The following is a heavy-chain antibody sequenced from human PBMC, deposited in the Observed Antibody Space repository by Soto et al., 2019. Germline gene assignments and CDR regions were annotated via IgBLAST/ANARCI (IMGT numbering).Heavy chain of an antibody. D-gene: IGHD1-1*01. CDR1: GFTFSSYA. J-gene: IGHJ6*02. Sequence: SLRLSCAASGFTFSSYAMSWVRQAPGKGLEWLALMSFDGSNKYYADSVRGRFTISSDNSKSTLYLQMDILRPEDTAVYYCAKEFGWELQLSHPYYNSGMDVWGQGXTVTVYS. CDR3: AKEFGWELQLSHPYYNSGMDV. CDR2: MSFDGSNK. V-gene: IGHV3-30*18.